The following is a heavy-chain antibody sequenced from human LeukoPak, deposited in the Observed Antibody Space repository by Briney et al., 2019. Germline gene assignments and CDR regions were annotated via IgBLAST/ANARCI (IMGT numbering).Heavy chain of an antibody. Sequence: GRSLRLSCAASGFTFSSYGMHWVRQAPGKGLEWVAVIWYDGSNKYYADSVKGRFTIPRDNSKNTLYLQMNSLRAEDTAVYYCARDQPPGFFDYWGQGTLVTVSS. CDR2: IWYDGSNK. CDR1: GFTFSSYG. J-gene: IGHJ4*02. CDR3: ARDQPPGFFDY. V-gene: IGHV3-33*01.